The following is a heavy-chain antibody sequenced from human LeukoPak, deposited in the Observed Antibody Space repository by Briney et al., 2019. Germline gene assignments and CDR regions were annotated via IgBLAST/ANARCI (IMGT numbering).Heavy chain of an antibody. D-gene: IGHD3-22*01. J-gene: IGHJ4*02. CDR3: ARENYDSSGSDGPFDY. Sequence: GGSLRLSCAASGFTFSSYERNWVRQAPGKGLEWVSYISSSGSTIYYADSVKGRFTISRDNAKNSLYLQMNSLRAEDTAVYYCARENYDSSGSDGPFDYWGQGTLVTVSS. CDR2: ISSSGSTI. V-gene: IGHV3-48*03. CDR1: GFTFSSYE.